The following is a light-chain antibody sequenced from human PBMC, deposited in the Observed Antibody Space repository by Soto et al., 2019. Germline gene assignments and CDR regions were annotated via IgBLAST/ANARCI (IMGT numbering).Light chain of an antibody. CDR2: YDD. CDR3: AAWDDSLTIYV. Sequence: QSVLTQPPSASEAPGQRVTISCSGSSSNIGNNAVNWYQQLPGKAPKLLIYYDDLLPSGVSDRFSGYKSGTAASLAISGLQSEDEDDYYCAAWDDSLTIYVFGTGTKLTVL. V-gene: IGLV1-36*01. CDR1: SSNIGNNA. J-gene: IGLJ1*01.